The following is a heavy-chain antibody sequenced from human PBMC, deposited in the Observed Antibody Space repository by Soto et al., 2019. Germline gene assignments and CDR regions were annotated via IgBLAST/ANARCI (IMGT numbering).Heavy chain of an antibody. D-gene: IGHD3-3*01. J-gene: IGHJ5*02. CDR3: ARGPGRITIFGVVPNVLNWFDP. CDR2: INHSGST. CDR1: GGSFSGYY. V-gene: IGHV4-34*01. Sequence: SETLSLTCAVYGGSFSGYYWSWIRQPPGKGLEWIGEINHSGSTNYNPSLKSRVTISVDTSKNQFSLKLSSVTAADTAVYYCARGPGRITIFGVVPNVLNWFDPWGQGTLVTVSS.